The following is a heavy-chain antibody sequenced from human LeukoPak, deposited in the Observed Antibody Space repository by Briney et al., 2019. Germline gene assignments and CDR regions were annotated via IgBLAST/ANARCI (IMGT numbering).Heavy chain of an antibody. CDR1: GFTFTSSA. V-gene: IGHV1-58*01. Sequence: SVKVSCEASGFTFTSSAVQWVRQARGQRLEWIGWIVVGSGNTNYAQKFQERVTITRDMSTSTAYMELSSLRSEDTAVYYCAAGFGYDILTGYSPSWGQGTLVTVSS. J-gene: IGHJ5*02. CDR3: AAGFGYDILTGYSPS. D-gene: IGHD3-9*01. CDR2: IVVGSGNT.